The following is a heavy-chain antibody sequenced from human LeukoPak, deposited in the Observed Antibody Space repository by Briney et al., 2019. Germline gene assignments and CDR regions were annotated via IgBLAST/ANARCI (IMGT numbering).Heavy chain of an antibody. Sequence: GESLKISCQGSGYTFLNYWIGWVRQMPGKGLEWMGIIYPGDSDPRYSPSFQGQVTISADKSISTAYLQWSSLKASDSAMYYCVRHGLGSSWFGFDYWGQGTLVTVSS. D-gene: IGHD6-13*01. CDR3: VRHGLGSSWFGFDY. J-gene: IGHJ4*02. CDR1: GYTFLNYW. CDR2: IYPGDSDP. V-gene: IGHV5-51*01.